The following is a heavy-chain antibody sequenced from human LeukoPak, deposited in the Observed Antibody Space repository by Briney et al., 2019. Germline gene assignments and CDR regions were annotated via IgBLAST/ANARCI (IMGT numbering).Heavy chain of an antibody. D-gene: IGHD2-2*01. CDR1: GGTFSSYA. V-gene: IGHV1-69*01. Sequence: ASVKVSCKASGGTFSSYAISWVRQAPGQGLEWMGGIIPIFGTANYAQKFQGRVTITADESTSTAYMELSSLRSEDTAVYYCARGVVVPAAMVGAGFLDYWGQGTLVTVSS. CDR3: ARGVVVPAAMVGAGFLDY. J-gene: IGHJ4*02. CDR2: IIPIFGTA.